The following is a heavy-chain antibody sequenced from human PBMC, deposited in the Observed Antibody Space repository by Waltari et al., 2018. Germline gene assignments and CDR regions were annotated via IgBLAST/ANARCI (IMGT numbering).Heavy chain of an antibody. Sequence: QVQLQQWGAGMLKPSETLSLTCAVYGGSFSGYYWSWIRPPPGKGLEWIGASNHSGITKNSPSLKRRVTISVDTSKNQCSLMLSSVTAADTAVYYCASYSSSWPQSEGNFDYWGQGTLVTVSA. D-gene: IGHD6-13*01. J-gene: IGHJ4*02. CDR3: ASYSSSWPQSEGNFDY. CDR1: GGSFSGYY. CDR2: SNHSGIT. V-gene: IGHV4-34*01.